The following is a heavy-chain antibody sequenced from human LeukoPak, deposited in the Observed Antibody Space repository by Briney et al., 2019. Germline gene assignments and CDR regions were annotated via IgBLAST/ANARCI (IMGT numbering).Heavy chain of an antibody. CDR3: AKESEGGSSWYLMFDP. Sequence: PGRSLRLSCAASGFTFSSYGMYWVRQAPGKGLEWVAVIWYDGSNKYYADSVKGRFTISRDNSKNTLYLQMNSLRAEDTAVYYCAKESEGGSSWYLMFDPWGQGTLVTVSS. D-gene: IGHD6-13*01. J-gene: IGHJ5*02. V-gene: IGHV3-33*06. CDR2: IWYDGSNK. CDR1: GFTFSSYG.